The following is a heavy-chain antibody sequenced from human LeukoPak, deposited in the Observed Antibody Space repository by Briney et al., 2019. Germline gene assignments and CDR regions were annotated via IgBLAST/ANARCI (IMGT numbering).Heavy chain of an antibody. D-gene: IGHD2-8*01. V-gene: IGHV4-39*07. Sequence: SETLSLTCAVSGGSITSSKYFWGWIRQPPGKELELIGIISYRGSTDYNPSLKSRVTISTDTSTNQFSLKLTSVTAADTAVYYCAGLGVMVLVYQFEYWGRGTPVTVSS. J-gene: IGHJ4*02. CDR2: ISYRGST. CDR3: AGLGVMVLVYQFEY. CDR1: GGSITSSKYF.